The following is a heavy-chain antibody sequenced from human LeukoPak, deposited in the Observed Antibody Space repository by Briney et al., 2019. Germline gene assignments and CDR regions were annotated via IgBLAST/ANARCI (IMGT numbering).Heavy chain of an antibody. Sequence: GGSLRLSCAASGFTLSSYEMNWVRQAPGKGLEWVSYISSSGSTIYYADSVKGRFTISRDNATNSLYLQMNSLRAEDTAVYYCASALGSVGATKDYWGQGTLVTVSS. CDR3: ASALGSVGATKDY. D-gene: IGHD1-26*01. CDR1: GFTLSSYE. J-gene: IGHJ4*02. V-gene: IGHV3-48*03. CDR2: ISSSGSTI.